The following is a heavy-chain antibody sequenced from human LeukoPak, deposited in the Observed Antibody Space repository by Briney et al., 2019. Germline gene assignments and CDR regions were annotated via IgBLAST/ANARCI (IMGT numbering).Heavy chain of an antibody. CDR1: GFNFRAYL. CDR2: ISSSSSYI. CDR3: ARDLLLDYYDSSGEFDY. J-gene: IGHJ4*02. D-gene: IGHD3-22*01. V-gene: IGHV3-21*01. Sequence: PGGSLRLSCTTSGFNFRAYLMGWVRQAPGKGLEWVSSISSSSSYIYYTDSVKGRFTISRDNAKNSLYLQMNSLRAEDTAVYYCARDLLLDYYDSSGEFDYWGQGTLVTVSS.